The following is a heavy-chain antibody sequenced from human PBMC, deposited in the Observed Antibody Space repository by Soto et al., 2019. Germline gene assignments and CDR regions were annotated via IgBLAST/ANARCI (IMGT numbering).Heavy chain of an antibody. V-gene: IGHV3-7*01. J-gene: IGHJ4*02. Sequence: PGGSLRLSCVTYGLTFTDYWMSWVRQAPGKGLEWVANIKQDESEKNYLDFVEGRFTISRDDAKSELYLQMDRLRAEDTAVYYCARGGLEPFDYLGQGALVTVSS. CDR2: IKQDESEK. D-gene: IGHD1-1*01. CDR3: ARGGLEPFDY. CDR1: GLTFTDYW.